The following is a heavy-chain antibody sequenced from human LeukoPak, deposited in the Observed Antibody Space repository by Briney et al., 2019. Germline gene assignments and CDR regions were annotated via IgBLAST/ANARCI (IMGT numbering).Heavy chain of an antibody. J-gene: IGHJ4*02. V-gene: IGHV3-9*01. Sequence: GRSLRLSCAASGFTFDDYAMHWVRQVPGKGLEWVSGISWNSGSIVYADSVKGRFTISRDNAKKSLYLQMNSLRPEDTPLYYCALLYGSGSYYSDYWGQGTLVTVSS. CDR2: ISWNSGSI. CDR1: GFTFDDYA. CDR3: ALLYGSGSYYSDY. D-gene: IGHD3-10*01.